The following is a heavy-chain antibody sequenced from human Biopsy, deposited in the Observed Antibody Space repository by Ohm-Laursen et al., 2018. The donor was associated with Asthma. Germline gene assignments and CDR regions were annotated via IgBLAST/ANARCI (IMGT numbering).Heavy chain of an antibody. Sequence: RSLRLSCAASGFTFSSYSMNWVRQAPGKGLEWVAVISYDGSNKYYADSVKGRFTISRDNSKNTLYLQMNSLRAEDTAVYYCASQSSGPDFWSGYYYFDYWGQGTLVTVSS. D-gene: IGHD3-3*01. CDR3: ASQSSGPDFWSGYYYFDY. CDR1: GFTFSSYS. V-gene: IGHV3-30*03. J-gene: IGHJ4*02. CDR2: ISYDGSNK.